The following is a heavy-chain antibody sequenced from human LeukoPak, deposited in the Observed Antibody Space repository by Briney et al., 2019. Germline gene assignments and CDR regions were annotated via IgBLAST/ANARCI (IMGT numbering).Heavy chain of an antibody. CDR3: AKATAMIVVVSKHFDY. Sequence: GGSLRLSCAASGFTFSSYAMSWVRQAPGKGLEWVSAISGSGGSTYYADSVKGRFTISRDNSKNTLYLQMNSLRAEDTAVYYCAKATAMIVVVSKHFDYWGQGTLVTVSS. D-gene: IGHD3-22*01. CDR2: ISGSGGST. V-gene: IGHV3-23*01. J-gene: IGHJ4*02. CDR1: GFTFSSYA.